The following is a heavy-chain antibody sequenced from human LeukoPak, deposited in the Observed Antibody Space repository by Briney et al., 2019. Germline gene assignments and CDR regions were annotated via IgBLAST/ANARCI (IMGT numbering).Heavy chain of an antibody. V-gene: IGHV3-30*02. D-gene: IGHD1-26*01. J-gene: IGHJ4*02. Sequence: PGGSLRFSVEASGFTFSNYDIYWFRQAQGKGLEGVVCIRYDGNTIYYADSVRGRFAISRDNSRNTVYLQMNSLRPEDTAVYYCAKVATAGHGTSFNYWGPGTLVAVSS. CDR2: IRYDGNTI. CDR1: GFTFSNYD. CDR3: AKVATAGHGTSFNY.